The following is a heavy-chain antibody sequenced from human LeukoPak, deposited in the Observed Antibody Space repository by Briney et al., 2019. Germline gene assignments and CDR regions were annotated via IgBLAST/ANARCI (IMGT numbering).Heavy chain of an antibody. D-gene: IGHD2-15*01. CDR2: INPNSGGT. CDR1: GYTFTGYY. Sequence: ASVKVSCKASGYTFTGYYMHWVRQAPGQGLEWMGWINPNSGGTNYAQKFQGWVTMTRDTSISTAYMELSRLRSDYTAVYYCARSASPRISGDYWGQGTLVTVSS. J-gene: IGHJ4*02. CDR3: ARSASPRISGDY. V-gene: IGHV1-2*04.